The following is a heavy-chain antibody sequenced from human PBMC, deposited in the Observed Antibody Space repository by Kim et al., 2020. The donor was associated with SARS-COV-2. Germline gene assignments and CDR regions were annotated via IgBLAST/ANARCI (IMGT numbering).Heavy chain of an antibody. V-gene: IGHV3-33*01. Sequence: GESLRLSCAASGFTFSSYGMHWVRQVPGKGLEWVALIWFDGTNKYYGDSVKGRFTISRDNSKNTLYLQMNSLSAEDTAVYYCARDWDSSTYGWIDPWGQGTLVTVSS. CDR3: ARDWDSSTYGWIDP. J-gene: IGHJ5*02. D-gene: IGHD3-22*01. CDR2: IWFDGTNK. CDR1: GFTFSSYG.